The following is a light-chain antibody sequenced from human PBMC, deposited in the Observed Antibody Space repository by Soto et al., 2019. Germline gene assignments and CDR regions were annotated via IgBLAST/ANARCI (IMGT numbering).Light chain of an antibody. CDR1: QSFRGL. Sequence: EVVLTQSPVTLSLSPGERATLSCRASQSFRGLLAWYQQKPGQAPRLLIYDASNRATGIPARFSGSGSGTDFTLTISSLEPEDFAMYYCQQYGSSRWTFAQGTKVDIK. V-gene: IGKV3-11*01. CDR2: DAS. J-gene: IGKJ1*01. CDR3: QQYGSSRWT.